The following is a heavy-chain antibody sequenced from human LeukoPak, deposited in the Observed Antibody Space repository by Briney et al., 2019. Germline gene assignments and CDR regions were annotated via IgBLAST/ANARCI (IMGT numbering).Heavy chain of an antibody. V-gene: IGHV3-23*01. CDR2: ISGSGGST. Sequence: PGGSLRLSCAASGLTFSSYAMSWVRQAPGKGLEWVSAISGSGGSTYYADSVKGRFTISRDNSKNTLYLQMNSLRAEDTAVYYCAKEGEPSILNYYDYWGQGTLVTVSS. J-gene: IGHJ4*02. CDR3: AKEGEPSILNYYDY. CDR1: GLTFSSYA. D-gene: IGHD1-14*01.